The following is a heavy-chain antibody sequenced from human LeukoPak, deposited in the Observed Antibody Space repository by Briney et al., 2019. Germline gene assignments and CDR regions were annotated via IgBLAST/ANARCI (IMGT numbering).Heavy chain of an antibody. Sequence: PSETLSLTCTVSGGSIRSYYWSWLRQPPGKGLEWIGYIYYSGSTNYNPSLKSGVTISVDTSKNQFSLKLSSVTAADTAVYYCARHRVRGYTYGAFDYWGQGTLVTVSS. CDR3: ARHRVRGYTYGAFDY. J-gene: IGHJ4*02. V-gene: IGHV4-59*08. D-gene: IGHD5-18*01. CDR1: GGSIRSYY. CDR2: IYYSGST.